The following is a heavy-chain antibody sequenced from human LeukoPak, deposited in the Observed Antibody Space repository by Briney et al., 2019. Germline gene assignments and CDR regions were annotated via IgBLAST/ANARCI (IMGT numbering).Heavy chain of an antibody. CDR3: ARAHSASWYAAY. V-gene: IGHV3-30*04. D-gene: IGHD2-2*01. J-gene: IGHJ4*03. CDR2: ASSDGSDK. CDR1: GFTFIDYT. Sequence: GGSLRLSCTTSGFTFIDYTMHWGRQAPGEGPEWVALASSDGSDKQYAASVKGRFTISRDDSKNTLYLEMNTLKDEDTAVYYCARAHSASWYAAYWGHGTRVTVSS.